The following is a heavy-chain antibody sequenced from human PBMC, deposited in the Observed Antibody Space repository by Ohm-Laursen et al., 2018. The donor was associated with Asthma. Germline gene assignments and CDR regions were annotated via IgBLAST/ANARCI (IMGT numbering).Heavy chain of an antibody. V-gene: IGHV4-59*01. Sequence: GTLSLTCTVSGGSISSYYWSWIRQPPGKGLEWIGYIYYSGSTNYNPSLKSRVTISVDTSKNQFSLKLSSVTAADTAVYYCASGDYYDSSGYFYFDYWGQGTLVTVSS. CDR2: IYYSGST. CDR3: ASGDYYDSSGYFYFDY. J-gene: IGHJ4*02. CDR1: GGSISSYY. D-gene: IGHD3-22*01.